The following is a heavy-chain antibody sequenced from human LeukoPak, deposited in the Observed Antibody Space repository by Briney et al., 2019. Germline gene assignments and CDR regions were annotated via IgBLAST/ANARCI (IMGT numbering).Heavy chain of an antibody. CDR1: GFTFSSYE. Sequence: PGGSLRLSCAASGFTFSSYEMNWVRQAPGKGLEWVSYINSSGSTIYYADSVKGRFTISRDNAKNSLYLQMNSLRAEDTAVYYCARVVAARDYFDYWGQGTLVTVSS. CDR3: ARVVAARDYFDY. J-gene: IGHJ4*02. V-gene: IGHV3-48*03. CDR2: INSSGSTI. D-gene: IGHD2-15*01.